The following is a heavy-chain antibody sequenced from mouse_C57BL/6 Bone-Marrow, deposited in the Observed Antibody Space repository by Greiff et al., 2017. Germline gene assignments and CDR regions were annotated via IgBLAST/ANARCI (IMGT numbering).Heavy chain of an antibody. J-gene: IGHJ3*01. CDR2: IDPRSGNT. CDR3: ARIGWLRRGFAY. Sequence: VQLQQSGAELARPGASVKLSCKASGYTFTSYGISWVKQRTGQGLEWIGEIDPRSGNTYYNEKFKGKATLTADKSSSTAYMELRSLTSEDSAVYFCARIGWLRRGFAYGGQGTLVTVSA. D-gene: IGHD2-2*01. CDR1: GYTFTSYG. V-gene: IGHV1-81*01.